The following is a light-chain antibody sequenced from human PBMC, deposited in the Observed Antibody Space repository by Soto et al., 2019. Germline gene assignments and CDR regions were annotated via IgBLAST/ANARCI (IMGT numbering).Light chain of an antibody. Sequence: QSVLTQPPSVSGTLGQGVTISCSGSTSNIGENTVGWFQQLPGTAPKVLIYVNDKRPSGVPDRFSGSKSGTSAYLAISGLQSEDEADYYCAAWDGSLSGHVFGAGTSSPS. V-gene: IGLV1-44*01. J-gene: IGLJ1*01. CDR2: VND. CDR1: TSNIGENT. CDR3: AAWDGSLSGHV.